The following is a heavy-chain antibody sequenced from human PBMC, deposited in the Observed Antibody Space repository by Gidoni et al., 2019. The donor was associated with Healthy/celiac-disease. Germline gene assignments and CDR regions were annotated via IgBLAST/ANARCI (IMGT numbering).Heavy chain of an antibody. CDR1: GGTFSSYA. Sequence: QVQLVPSGAEVKKPGSSVKVSCKSSGGTFSSYAISWVRQAPGQGLEWMGGIIPIFGTANYAQKFQGRVTITADESTSTAYMELSSLRSEDTAVYYCARGVPYSYGLYYFDYWGQGTLVTVSS. CDR2: IIPIFGTA. D-gene: IGHD5-18*01. J-gene: IGHJ4*02. CDR3: ARGVPYSYGLYYFDY. V-gene: IGHV1-69*01.